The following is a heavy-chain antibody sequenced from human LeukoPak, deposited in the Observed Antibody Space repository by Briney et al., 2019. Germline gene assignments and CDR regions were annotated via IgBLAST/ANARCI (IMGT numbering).Heavy chain of an antibody. Sequence: SETLSLTCTVSGGSISSYYWSWVRQPPGKGLEWIGHIYDTGNTNYNPSLESRVTISVDTSKNQFSLRLTSVTAADTAVYFCARATPWLFPGYWGQGTLVTVSS. CDR3: ARATPWLFPGY. J-gene: IGHJ4*02. D-gene: IGHD3-9*01. V-gene: IGHV4-59*01. CDR1: GGSISSYY. CDR2: IYDTGNT.